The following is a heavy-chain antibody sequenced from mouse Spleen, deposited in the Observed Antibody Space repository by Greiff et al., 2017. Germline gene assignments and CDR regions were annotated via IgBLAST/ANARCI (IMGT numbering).Heavy chain of an antibody. CDR1: GYTFTSYW. CDR2: LDPSDSYT. Sequence: QVQLQQPGAELVMPGASVKLSCKASGYTFTSYWMHWVKQRPGQGLEWIGELDPSDSYTNYNQKFKGKATLTVDKSSSTAYMQLSSLTSEDSAVYYCASPGGGYDSAWFAYWGQGTLVTVSA. D-gene: IGHD2-4*01. CDR3: ASPGGGYDSAWFAY. J-gene: IGHJ3*01. V-gene: IGHV1-69*01.